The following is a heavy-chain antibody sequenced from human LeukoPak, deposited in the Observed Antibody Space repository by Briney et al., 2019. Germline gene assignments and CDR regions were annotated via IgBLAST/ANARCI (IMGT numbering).Heavy chain of an antibody. Sequence: SETLSLTCTVSGGSVSSGSYYWSWIRQPPGKGLELIGYIYYSGSTNYNPSLKSRVTISVDTSKNQFSLKLSSVTAADTAVYYCARDNGCSGGSCYRWFDPWGQGTLVTVS. V-gene: IGHV4-61*01. J-gene: IGHJ5*02. D-gene: IGHD2-15*01. CDR2: IYYSGST. CDR3: ARDNGCSGGSCYRWFDP. CDR1: GGSVSSGSYY.